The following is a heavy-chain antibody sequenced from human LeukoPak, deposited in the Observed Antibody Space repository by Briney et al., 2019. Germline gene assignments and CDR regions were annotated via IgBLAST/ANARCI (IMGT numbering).Heavy chain of an antibody. D-gene: IGHD3-22*01. J-gene: IGHJ4*02. CDR1: GSTVSSNY. CDR3: AKTYYYDSSGYSPHFDY. CDR2: IYSGGST. Sequence: GGSLRLSCAASGSTVSSNYMSWVRQAPGKGLEWVSVIYSGGSTYYADSVKGRFTISRDNSKNTLYLQMNSLRAEDTAVYYCAKTYYYDSSGYSPHFDYWGQGTLVTVSS. V-gene: IGHV3-53*01.